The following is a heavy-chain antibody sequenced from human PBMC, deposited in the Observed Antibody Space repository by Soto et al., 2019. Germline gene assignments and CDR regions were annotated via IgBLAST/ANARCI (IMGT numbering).Heavy chain of an antibody. V-gene: IGHV4-34*12. CDR2: IIHGGTT. CDR3: ARHPDY. Sequence: PSETLSLTCAVYGGSFSGYYWSWIRQPPGKGLEWIGDIIHGGTTNYNPSLKSRVTISVDTSKNQFSLKLSSVTAADTAVYYCARHPDYWGQGTLVT. CDR1: GGSFSGYY. J-gene: IGHJ4*02.